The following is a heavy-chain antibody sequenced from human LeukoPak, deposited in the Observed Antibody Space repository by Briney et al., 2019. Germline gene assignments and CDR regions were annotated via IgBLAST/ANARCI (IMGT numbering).Heavy chain of an antibody. CDR2: IYYSGST. CDR1: GGSISSYY. CDR3: ARQGEFALPIGNSYYDFWSGYSEYNWFDP. D-gene: IGHD3-3*01. J-gene: IGHJ5*02. Sequence: SETLSLTCTVSGGSISSYYWSWIRQPPGKGLEWIGYIYYSGSTNYNPSLKSRATISVDTSKNQFSLKLSSVTAADTAVYYCARQGEFALPIGNSYYDFWSGYSEYNWFDPWGQGTLVTVSS. V-gene: IGHV4-59*08.